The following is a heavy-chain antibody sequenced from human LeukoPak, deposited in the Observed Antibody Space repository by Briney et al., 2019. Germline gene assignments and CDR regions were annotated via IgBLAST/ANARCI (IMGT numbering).Heavy chain of an antibody. J-gene: IGHJ5*02. V-gene: IGHV3-53*05. CDR1: GFTVSSDY. CDR3: ARNWFDP. Sequence: GGSLRLFCAASGFTVSSDYMSLVRQAPGKGLEWVSVIYSGGSTYYADSVKGRFTISRDKSKNTVYLQMNSLRFEDTAMYYCARNWFDPWGQGTLVTVSS. CDR2: IYSGGST.